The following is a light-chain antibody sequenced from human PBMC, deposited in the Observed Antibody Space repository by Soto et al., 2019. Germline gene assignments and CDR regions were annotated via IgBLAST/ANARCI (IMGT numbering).Light chain of an antibody. CDR2: EVS. V-gene: IGLV2-14*01. J-gene: IGLJ1*01. CDR3: SSYTSSSTLV. Sequence: QSVLTQPASVSGSPGQSITISCTGTSSDVGGYNYVSWYQQHPGKAPKLMIYEVSNRTSGVSNRFSGSKSGNTASLTISWLQAEDEADYYCSSYTSSSTLVFGTGTKLTVL. CDR1: SSDVGGYNY.